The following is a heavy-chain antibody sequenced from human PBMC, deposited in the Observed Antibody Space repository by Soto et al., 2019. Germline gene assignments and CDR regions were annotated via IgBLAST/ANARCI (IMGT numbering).Heavy chain of an antibody. V-gene: IGHV3-23*01. Sequence: GSLRLSCAASGFIFSSYAMSWVRQAPGKGLEWVSAISGSGGSTYYADFVKGRFTVSRDNSKNTLYLQMNGLRADDTAVYYCAKNEYSSSLIPFDFWGQGTLVTV. D-gene: IGHD6-6*01. CDR3: AKNEYSSSLIPFDF. CDR2: ISGSGGST. CDR1: GFIFSSYA. J-gene: IGHJ4*02.